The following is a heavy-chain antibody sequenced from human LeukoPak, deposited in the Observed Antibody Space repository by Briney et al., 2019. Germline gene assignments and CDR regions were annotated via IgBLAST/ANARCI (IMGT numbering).Heavy chain of an antibody. CDR3: ARSHYYDSSGYVWDY. D-gene: IGHD3-22*01. CDR1: GGSISSYY. V-gene: IGHV4-59*01. Sequence: SETLSLTCTLSGGSISSYYWSWIRQPPGHGLEWIGDIYYSVRTNSNPSLKPPVTISLDTSKPQFSLKLSSVTAADTAVYCCARSHYYDSSGYVWDYWGQGTLVTVSS. J-gene: IGHJ4*02. CDR2: IYYSVRT.